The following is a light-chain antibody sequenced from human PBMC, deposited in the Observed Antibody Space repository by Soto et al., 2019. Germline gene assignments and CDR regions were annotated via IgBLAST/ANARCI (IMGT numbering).Light chain of an antibody. CDR2: DVS. V-gene: IGLV2-14*01. CDR1: SGDVGAYNY. Sequence: QSALTQPASVSGSPGQSITISCTGASGDVGAYNYVSWYQQHPGKAPKLMIYDVSNRPSGVSDRFSGSKSGNTASLTISGLQAEDEADYYCISYTSSSTLVVFGGGTKVTVL. CDR3: ISYTSSSTLVV. J-gene: IGLJ2*01.